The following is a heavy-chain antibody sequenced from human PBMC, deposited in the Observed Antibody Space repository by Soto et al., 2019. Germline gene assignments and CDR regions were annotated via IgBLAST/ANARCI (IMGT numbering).Heavy chain of an antibody. CDR2: IRGFSPYT. Sequence: GGSLRLSCISSGFTFRTYTMNWVRQAPGKGLEWVSGIRGFSPYTFYAESVKGRFTISRDNAKNSVFLQMDSLRAEGTAVYYCARDRGYDAHDYYYNAMDVWGQGTTVTVSS. D-gene: IGHD3-10*01. J-gene: IGHJ6*02. CDR3: ARDRGYDAHDYYYNAMDV. V-gene: IGHV3-21*01. CDR1: GFTFRTYT.